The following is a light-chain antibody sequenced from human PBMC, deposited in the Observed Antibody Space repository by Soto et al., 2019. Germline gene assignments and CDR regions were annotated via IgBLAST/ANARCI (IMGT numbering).Light chain of an antibody. CDR1: QSIGRW. V-gene: IGKV1-5*01. J-gene: IGKJ3*01. Sequence: DIQMXQSPXTLSASVGXRVTIACRASQSIGRWLAWYQQKPGKAPNLLIYDASSLQRGVPSRFSGSGSGTEFTLTISSLQPDDFATYYCQQYNSYPLFGPGTKVDIK. CDR2: DAS. CDR3: QQYNSYPL.